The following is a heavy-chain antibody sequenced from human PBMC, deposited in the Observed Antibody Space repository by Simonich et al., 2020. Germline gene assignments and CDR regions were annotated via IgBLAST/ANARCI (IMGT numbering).Heavy chain of an antibody. Sequence: QVQLQESGPGLVKPSETLSLSCTVSGGSISSYYWSWIRQPPGKGLEWIWYIYYSGRTNYNPSRKSRVTISVDTSKNQFSLKLSSVPAADTAVYYCARSLGYYYYYYGMDVWGQGTTVTVSS. J-gene: IGHJ6*02. CDR2: IYYSGRT. D-gene: IGHD1-26*01. V-gene: IGHV4-59*08. CDR3: ARSLGYYYYYYGMDV. CDR1: GGSISSYY.